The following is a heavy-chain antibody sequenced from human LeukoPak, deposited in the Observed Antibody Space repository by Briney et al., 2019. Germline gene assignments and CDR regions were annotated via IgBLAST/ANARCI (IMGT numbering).Heavy chain of an antibody. Sequence: PSETLSLTCAVYGGSFSGYYWSWIRQPPGKGLEWIGRMFITGDKNYNPSLKSRVSMSLDTSKNQFSLKLSSVTAADTAVYYCARDPIVVVPAAISPHLDYWGQGTLVTVSS. CDR1: GGSFSGYY. J-gene: IGHJ4*02. CDR3: ARDPIVVVPAAISPHLDY. V-gene: IGHV4-59*10. CDR2: MFITGDK. D-gene: IGHD2-2*01.